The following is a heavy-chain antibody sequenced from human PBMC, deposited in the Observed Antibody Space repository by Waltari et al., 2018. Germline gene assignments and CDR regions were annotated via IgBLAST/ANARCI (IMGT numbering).Heavy chain of an antibody. V-gene: IGHV4-30-4*08. J-gene: IGHJ4*02. Sequence: QVQLQESGPGLVKPSQTLSLTCTVSGGSISSGDYHWTWIRQPPGKGLEWIGYIYYSGSTYYNPSLKSRVTISVDTSKNQFSLKLSSVTAADTAVYYCARVSVILTGYYCDYWGQGTLVTVSS. CDR1: GGSISSGDYH. CDR2: IYYSGST. CDR3: ARVSVILTGYYCDY. D-gene: IGHD3-9*01.